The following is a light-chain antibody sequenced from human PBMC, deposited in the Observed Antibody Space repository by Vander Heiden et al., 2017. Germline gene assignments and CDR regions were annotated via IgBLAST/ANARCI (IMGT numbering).Light chain of an antibody. Sequence: EIVLTQSPATRSLSPGERATLSCRASQSVSSYLAWYQQKPGQAPRLLIYDASNRATGIPARFSGSWSGTDFTLTISSREPEDFAVYYCQQPSNWPPYTFGQGTKLEIK. CDR2: DAS. J-gene: IGKJ2*01. CDR3: QQPSNWPPYT. CDR1: QSVSSY. V-gene: IGKV3-11*01.